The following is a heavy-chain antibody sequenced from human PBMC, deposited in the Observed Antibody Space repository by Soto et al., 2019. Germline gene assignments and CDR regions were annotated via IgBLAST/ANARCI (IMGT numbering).Heavy chain of an antibody. V-gene: IGHV3-30-3*01. CDR3: ARDGFTAAAGTTGIDAFDI. Sequence: GGSLRLSCAASGFTFSSYAMHWARQAPGKGLDLVVVLSYDGSNKYYADSVKGRFTISRDNSKNTLYLQMNSLRAEDTAVYYCARDGFTAAAGTTGIDAFDIWGQGTMVTVSS. CDR2: LSYDGSNK. D-gene: IGHD6-13*01. CDR1: GFTFSSYA. J-gene: IGHJ3*02.